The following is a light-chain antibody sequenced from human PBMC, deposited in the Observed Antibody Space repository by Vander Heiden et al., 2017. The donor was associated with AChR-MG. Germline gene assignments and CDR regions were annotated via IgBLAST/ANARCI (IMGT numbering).Light chain of an antibody. V-gene: IGKV4-1*01. Sequence: DIVMTQSPDPLAVSLGERATINCKSSRNVLYSSNNKNYLAWYQQKPGQPPKLLIYWASTRESGVPDRFSGSGSGTDFTLTISSLQAEDVAVYYCQQDDSTPRTFGQGTKVEIK. J-gene: IGKJ1*01. CDR2: WAS. CDR3: QQDDSTPRT. CDR1: RNVLYSSNNKNY.